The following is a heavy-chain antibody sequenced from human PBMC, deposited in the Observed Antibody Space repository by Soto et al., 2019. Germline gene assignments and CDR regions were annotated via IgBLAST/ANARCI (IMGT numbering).Heavy chain of an antibody. D-gene: IGHD3-10*01. CDR1: GYTFTGYY. V-gene: IGHV1-2*02. CDR2: INPNSGGT. CDR3: ARNMVRGVTAPDH. J-gene: IGHJ4*02. Sequence: ASVKVSCKASGYTFTGYYMHWVRQAPGQGLEWMGWINPNSGGTNYAQKFQGRVTMTRDTSISTAYMELSRLRSDDTAVYYCARNMVRGVTAPDHWGQGTLVTVSS.